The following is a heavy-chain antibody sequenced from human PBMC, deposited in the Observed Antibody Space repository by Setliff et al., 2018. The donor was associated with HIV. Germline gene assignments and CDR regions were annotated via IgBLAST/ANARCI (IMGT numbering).Heavy chain of an antibody. D-gene: IGHD3-3*01. J-gene: IGHJ5*02. V-gene: IGHV4-34*01. CDR2: INHNGST. CDR1: GGSFSGYY. Sequence: ASETLSLTCAVYGGSFSGYYWSWIRQPPGKGLEWIGEINHNGSTNYNPSLKSRVIISVDTSKNQFSLKLTSVTAADTAVYFWARGGAYYDFWGGWRNWFDPGGQGTLVTVSS. CDR3: ARGGAYYDFWGGWRNWFDP.